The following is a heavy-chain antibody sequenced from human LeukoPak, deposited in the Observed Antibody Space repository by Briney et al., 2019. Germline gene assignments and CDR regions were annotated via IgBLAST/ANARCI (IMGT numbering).Heavy chain of an antibody. CDR3: ARVISRQQWLVLGY. J-gene: IGHJ4*02. Sequence: SETLSLTCAVYGGSFSGYYWSWIRQPPGKGLEWIGEINHSGSTNYNPSLKSRVTISVDTSKNQFSLKLSSVTAADTAVYYCARVISRQQWLVLGYWGQGTLVTVPS. CDR2: INHSGST. D-gene: IGHD6-19*01. V-gene: IGHV4-34*01. CDR1: GGSFSGYY.